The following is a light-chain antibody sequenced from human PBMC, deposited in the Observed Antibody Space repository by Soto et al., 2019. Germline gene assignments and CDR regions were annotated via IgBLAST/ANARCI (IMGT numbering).Light chain of an antibody. CDR1: SSDVGGYNY. CDR3: SSYAGSNNFVV. V-gene: IGLV2-8*01. CDR2: EVS. J-gene: IGLJ2*01. Sequence: QSALTQPPSASGSPGQSVTISCTGTSSDVGGYNYVSWYQQHPGKAPKLIIYEVSKRPSGVPDRFSGSKSGNTASLTVSGLQAEDEAEYYCSSYAGSNNFVVFGGGTQLTVL.